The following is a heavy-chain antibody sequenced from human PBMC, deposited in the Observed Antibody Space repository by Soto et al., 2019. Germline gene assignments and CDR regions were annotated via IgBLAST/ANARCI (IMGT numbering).Heavy chain of an antibody. CDR1: GGSISSGGYY. CDR3: SRDRGAAAGSRWFDP. J-gene: IGHJ5*02. Sequence: QVQLQESGPGLVKPSQTLSLTCTVSGGSISSGGYYWSWIRQHPGQGLEWIGYIYYSGSTYYNPSLNSRVTISVDTSKNQFSLKLSSVTAADTAVYYCSRDRGAAAGSRWFDPWGQGTLVTVSS. D-gene: IGHD6-13*01. V-gene: IGHV4-31*03. CDR2: IYYSGST.